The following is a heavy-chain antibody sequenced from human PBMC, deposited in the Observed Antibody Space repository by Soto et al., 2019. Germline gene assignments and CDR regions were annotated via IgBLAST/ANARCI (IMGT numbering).Heavy chain of an antibody. Sequence: PVGSLRLSCTSSVFTFGDYAMSWVRHAPGKGLEWVGFIRSKAYGGTTEYAASVKGRFTISRDDSKSIAYLQMNSLKTEDTAVYYCTRGGQYSSGWYTGYFDCWGQGTLVTVSS. V-gene: IGHV3-49*04. CDR2: IRSKAYGGTT. CDR3: TRGGQYSSGWYTGYFDC. D-gene: IGHD6-19*01. J-gene: IGHJ4*02. CDR1: VFTFGDYA.